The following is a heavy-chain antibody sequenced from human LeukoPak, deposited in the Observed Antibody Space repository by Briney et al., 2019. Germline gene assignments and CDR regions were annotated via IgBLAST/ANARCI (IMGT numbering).Heavy chain of an antibody. CDR2: IYHSGRT. J-gene: IGHJ4*02. V-gene: IGHV4-38-2*01. D-gene: IGHD5-24*01. Sequence: PSETLSLTCAVYGGSFSGYYWGWIRQPPGKGLEWIGSIYHSGRTFYNPSLKSRVTISVDTSKNQFSLKLTSVTAADTAVYYCARLYLPATRSDYWGQGTLVTVSS. CDR3: ARLYLPATRSDY. CDR1: GGSFSGYY.